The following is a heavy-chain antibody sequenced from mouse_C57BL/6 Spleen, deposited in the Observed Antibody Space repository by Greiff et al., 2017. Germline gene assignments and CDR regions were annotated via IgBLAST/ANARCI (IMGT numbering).Heavy chain of an antibody. V-gene: IGHV1-81*01. D-gene: IGHD2-4*01. CDR1: GYTFTSYG. CDR2: IYPRSGHT. J-gene: IGHJ4*01. CDR3: ARGRYDYDYAMDD. Sequence: VQLQESGAELARPGASVKLSCKASGYTFTSYGISWVKQRTGQGLEWIGEIYPRSGHTYYNEKFKGKAPLTADKSSSTAYMELRSLTSEDSAVYFRARGRYDYDYAMDDWGQGTSVTVSS.